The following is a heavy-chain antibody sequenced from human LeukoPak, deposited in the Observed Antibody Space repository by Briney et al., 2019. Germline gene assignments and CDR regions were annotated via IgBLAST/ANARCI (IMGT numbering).Heavy chain of an antibody. Sequence: PSETLSLTCTVSGGSISSSSYYWGWIRQPPGKGLEWIGSIYYSGSTYYNPSLKSRVTISVDTSKNQFSLKLSSVTAADTAVYYCARDFGTWIQDGTDYWGQGTLVTVSS. V-gene: IGHV4-39*07. CDR2: IYYSGST. J-gene: IGHJ4*02. CDR3: ARDFGTWIQDGTDY. D-gene: IGHD5-18*01. CDR1: GGSISSSSYY.